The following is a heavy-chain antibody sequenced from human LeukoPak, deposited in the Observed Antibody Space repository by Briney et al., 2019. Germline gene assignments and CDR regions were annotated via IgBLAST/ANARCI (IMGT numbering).Heavy chain of an antibody. CDR3: ARDRGSGWFDIDY. CDR1: GGSMSGYY. J-gene: IGHJ4*02. Sequence: PSETLSVTCTVSGGSMSGYYWNWIRQPAGKGLEWIGRLYRSGSANYSPSLKSRLTMSVDTSTHQISLELTSVTAADTAVYYCARDRGSGWFDIDYWGQGILVTVSS. V-gene: IGHV4-4*07. CDR2: LYRSGSA. D-gene: IGHD6-19*01.